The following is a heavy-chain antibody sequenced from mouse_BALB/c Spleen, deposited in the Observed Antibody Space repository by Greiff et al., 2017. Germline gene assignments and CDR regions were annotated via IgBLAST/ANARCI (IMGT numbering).Heavy chain of an antibody. V-gene: IGHV1-82*01. CDR1: GYAFSSSW. J-gene: IGHJ2*01. CDR2: IYPGDGDT. D-gene: IGHD1-1*01. Sequence: QVQLQQSGPELVKPGASVKISCTASGYAFSSSWMNWVKQRPGQGLEWIGRIYPGDGDTNYNGKFKGKATLTADKSSSTAYMQLSSLTSVDSAVYFCARWSIYGSTEYVDYWGEGTTITVSS. CDR3: ARWSIYGSTEYVDY.